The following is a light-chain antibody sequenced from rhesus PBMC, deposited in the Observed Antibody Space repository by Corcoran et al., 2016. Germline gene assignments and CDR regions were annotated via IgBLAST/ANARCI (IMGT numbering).Light chain of an antibody. CDR1: QGITND. CDR2: EAS. V-gene: IGKV1-25*01. J-gene: IGKJ1*01. Sequence: DIQMTQSPSSLSASVGDRVTITCRASQGITNDLAWYQQTPGETPKLLIYEASSLQSGIPSRFSGSGSGTDFTLTRSSLQPEDFATNYWQHYYSTPWTFGQGTKVEIK. CDR3: QHYYSTPWT.